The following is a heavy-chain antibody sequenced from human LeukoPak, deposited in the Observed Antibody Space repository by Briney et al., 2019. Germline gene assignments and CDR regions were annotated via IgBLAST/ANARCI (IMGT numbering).Heavy chain of an antibody. V-gene: IGHV4-59*01. CDR2: IYYSGST. CDR3: ARDYYGVFYFDY. J-gene: IGHJ4*02. D-gene: IGHD4-17*01. Sequence: SETLSLTCTVSGGSISSYYWSWIRQPPGKGLEWIGYIYYSGSTNYNPSLKSRVTISVDTSKNQFSLKLSSVTAADTAVYYCARDYYGVFYFDYWGQGTLVTVSS. CDR1: GGSISSYY.